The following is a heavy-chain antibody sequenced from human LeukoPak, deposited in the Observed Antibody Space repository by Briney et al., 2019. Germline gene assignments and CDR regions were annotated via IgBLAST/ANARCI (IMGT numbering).Heavy chain of an antibody. Sequence: SETLSLTCTVSGGSISSYYWSWIRQPPGKGLEWIGYIYYSGSTNYNPSLKSRVTISVDTSENQFSLKLSSVTAADTAVYYCARHKGATVDYWGQGTLVTVSS. CDR3: ARHKGATVDY. CDR2: IYYSGST. V-gene: IGHV4-59*08. D-gene: IGHD1-26*01. CDR1: GGSISSYY. J-gene: IGHJ4*02.